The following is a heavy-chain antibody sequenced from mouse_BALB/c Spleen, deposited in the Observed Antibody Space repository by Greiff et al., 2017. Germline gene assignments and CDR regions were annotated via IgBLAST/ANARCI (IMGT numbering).Heavy chain of an antibody. CDR2: IWGGGST. CDR1: GFSLSRYS. J-gene: IGHJ3*01. CDR3: ARNGPITTPFAY. V-gene: IGHV2-6-4*01. Sequence: VKLVESGPGLVAPSQSLSITCTVSGFSLSRYSVHWVRQPPGKGLEWLGMIWGGGSTDYNSALKSRLSISKDNSKSQVFLKMNSLQTDDTAMYYCARNGPITTPFAYWGQGTLVTVSA. D-gene: IGHD2-4*01.